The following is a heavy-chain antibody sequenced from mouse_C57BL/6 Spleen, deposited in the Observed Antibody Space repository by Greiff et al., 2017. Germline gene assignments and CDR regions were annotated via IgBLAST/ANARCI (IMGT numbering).Heavy chain of an antibody. CDR2: ISSGSSTI. J-gene: IGHJ2*01. D-gene: IGHD4-1*01. CDR1: GFTFSDYG. Sequence: EVQLVESGGGLVKPGGSLTLSCAASGFTFSDYGMHWVRQAPEKGLEWVAYISSGSSTIYYADTVKGRFTISRDNAKNTLYLQMTSLRSEDTAMYYCARLTGTRVFDYWGQGTTLTVSS. V-gene: IGHV5-17*01. CDR3: ARLTGTRVFDY.